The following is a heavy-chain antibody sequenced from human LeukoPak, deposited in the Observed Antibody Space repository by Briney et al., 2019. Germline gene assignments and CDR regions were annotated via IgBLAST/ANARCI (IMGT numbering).Heavy chain of an antibody. Sequence: SETLSLTCTVSGGSVYTSDYYWGWVRQPPGKGPEWIGDIFYTGKTNYNPSLKSRVSISIDTSKNQFSLKLTSVTAADTSVYYCARVFDSWGQGTLVTVSS. V-gene: IGHV4-39*07. J-gene: IGHJ4*02. CDR3: ARVFDS. CDR1: GGSVYTSDYY. CDR2: IFYTGKT.